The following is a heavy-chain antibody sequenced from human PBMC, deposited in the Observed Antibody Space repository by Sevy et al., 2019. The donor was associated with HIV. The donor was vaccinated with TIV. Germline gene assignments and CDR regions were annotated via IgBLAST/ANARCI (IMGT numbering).Heavy chain of an antibody. J-gene: IGHJ4*02. CDR1: GFTFSTYT. CDR3: AKPPYSSSSFDY. Sequence: GGSLRLSCAASGFTFSTYTMSWVRQAPGKGLEWVSAISGSGDDTYYAGSVKGRFTISRDNSKNTLYRQMNSLRAEDTAVYYCAKPPYSSSSFDYWGQGTLVTVSS. V-gene: IGHV3-23*01. CDR2: ISGSGDDT. D-gene: IGHD6-6*01.